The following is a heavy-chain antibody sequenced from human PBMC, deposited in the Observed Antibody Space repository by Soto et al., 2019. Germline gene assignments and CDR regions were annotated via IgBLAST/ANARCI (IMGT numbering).Heavy chain of an antibody. J-gene: IGHJ5*02. CDR3: ARDPAWFGAFDP. CDR1: GFTFSSYW. D-gene: IGHD3-10*01. CDR2: INSDGSST. V-gene: IGHV3-74*01. Sequence: EVQLVESGGGLVQPGGSLRLSCAASGFTFSSYWMHWVRQAPGKGLVWVSRINSDGSSTNYADSVKGRFTISRDNAKNTLYLQMNSLRAEDTAVYYCARDPAWFGAFDPGGQGTLVTVSS.